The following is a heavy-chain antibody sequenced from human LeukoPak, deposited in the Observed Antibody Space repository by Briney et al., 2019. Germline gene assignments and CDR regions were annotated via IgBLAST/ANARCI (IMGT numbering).Heavy chain of an antibody. D-gene: IGHD3-16*01. CDR2: ISSSSSYI. Sequence: GGSLRLSCAASGFTFSSYSMNWVRQAPGKGLEWVSSISSSSSYIYYADSVKGRFTISRDNAKNSLYLQMNSLRAEDTAVYYCARDPGGPLGKPYNWFDPWGQGTLVTVSS. CDR3: ARDPGGPLGKPYNWFDP. CDR1: GFTFSSYS. V-gene: IGHV3-21*01. J-gene: IGHJ5*02.